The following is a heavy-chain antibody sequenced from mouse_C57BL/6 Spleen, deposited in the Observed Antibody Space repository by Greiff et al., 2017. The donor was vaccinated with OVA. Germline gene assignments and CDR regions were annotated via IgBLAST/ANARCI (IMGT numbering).Heavy chain of an antibody. J-gene: IGHJ2*01. CDR1: GFNIKDYY. V-gene: IGHV14-2*01. D-gene: IGHD2-12*01. CDR2: IDPEDGET. Sequence: EVQLQQSGAELVKPGASVKLSCTASGFNIKDYYMNWVKQRTEQGLEWIGRIDPEDGETKYAQKFQGKATITADTSSNTAYLQLSSLTSEDTAVYYCARDSPYFDYWGQGTTLTVSS. CDR3: ARDSPYFDY.